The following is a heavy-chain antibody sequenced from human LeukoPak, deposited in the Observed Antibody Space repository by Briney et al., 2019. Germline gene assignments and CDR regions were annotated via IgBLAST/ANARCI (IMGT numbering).Heavy chain of an antibody. CDR2: IIPIFGTA. CDR3: ASKRGYSYGLDY. V-gene: IGHV1-69*01. D-gene: IGHD5-18*01. Sequence: VKVSCKASGGTFSSYAISWVRQAPGQGLEWMGGIIPIFGTANYAQKFQGRVTVTADESTSTGYMELSSLRSEDTAVYYCASKRGYSYGLDYWGQGTLVTVSS. J-gene: IGHJ4*02. CDR1: GGTFSSYA.